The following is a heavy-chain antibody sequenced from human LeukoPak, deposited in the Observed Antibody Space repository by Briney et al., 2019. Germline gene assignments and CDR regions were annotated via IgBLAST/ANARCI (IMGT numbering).Heavy chain of an antibody. CDR1: GGTFSSYA. Sequence: VASVKVSCKASGGTFSSYAISWVRQAPGQGLEWMGRIIPIFGTANYAQKFQGRATITTDESTSTAYMELSSLRSEDTAVYYCAGGRHDYYYYMDVWGKGTTVTVSS. CDR3: AGGRHDYYYYMDV. D-gene: IGHD1-26*01. CDR2: IIPIFGTA. J-gene: IGHJ6*03. V-gene: IGHV1-69*05.